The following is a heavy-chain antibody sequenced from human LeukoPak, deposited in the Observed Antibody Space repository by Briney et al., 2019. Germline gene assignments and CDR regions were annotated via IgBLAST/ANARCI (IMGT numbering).Heavy chain of an antibody. J-gene: IGHJ4*02. D-gene: IGHD3-22*01. Sequence: GGSLRLSCAASGFTFSSYSMNWVRQAPGKGLEWVSYISSSSSTIYYADSVKGRFTISRDNAKNSLYLQMNSLRAEDTAVYYCAKSEVYYFGTSGGFDYWGQGTLVTVAS. V-gene: IGHV3-48*04. CDR1: GFTFSSYS. CDR3: AKSEVYYFGTSGGFDY. CDR2: ISSSSSTI.